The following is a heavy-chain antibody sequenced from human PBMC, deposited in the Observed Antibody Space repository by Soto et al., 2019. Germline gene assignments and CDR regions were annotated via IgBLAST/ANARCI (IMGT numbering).Heavy chain of an antibody. J-gene: IGHJ5*02. CDR2: ISGSGGST. CDR3: AKVPRAYCGGDCYPPTNWFDP. V-gene: IGHV3-23*01. CDR1: GFTFSSYA. D-gene: IGHD2-21*02. Sequence: GGSLRLSCAASGFTFSSYAMSWVRQAPGKGLEWVSAISGSGGSTYYADSVKGRFTISRDNSKNTLYLQMNSLRAEDTAVYYCAKVPRAYCGGDCYPPTNWFDPWGQGTLVTVSS.